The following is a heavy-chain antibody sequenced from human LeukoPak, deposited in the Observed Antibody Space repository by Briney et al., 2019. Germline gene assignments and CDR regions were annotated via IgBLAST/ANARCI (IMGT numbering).Heavy chain of an antibody. V-gene: IGHV4-59*01. Sequence: PSETLSLTCSVSGASFSTSYWSWIRQPPGRGLEWMGYVFDSGSTNYNPSLKSRVTISVDTSTKQFSLSLSSVTAADTAVYYCARLYQQSKWKYYYYYMDVWGKGTAVTVSS. J-gene: IGHJ6*03. CDR1: GASFSTSY. CDR3: ARLYQQSKWKYYYYYMDV. CDR2: VFDSGST. D-gene: IGHD1-1*01.